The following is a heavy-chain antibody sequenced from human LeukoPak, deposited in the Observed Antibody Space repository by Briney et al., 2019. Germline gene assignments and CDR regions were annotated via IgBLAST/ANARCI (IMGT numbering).Heavy chain of an antibody. V-gene: IGHV4-39*01. Sequence: PSETLSLTCTVSGGSISSSSYYWGWIRQPPGKGLEWIGSIYYSGSTYYNPSLKSRVTISVDTSKNQFSLKLSSVTAADTAVYYCARGRPGGRNWFDPWGQGTLVTVSS. CDR3: ARGRPGGRNWFDP. CDR2: IYYSGST. J-gene: IGHJ5*02. CDR1: GGSISSSSYY.